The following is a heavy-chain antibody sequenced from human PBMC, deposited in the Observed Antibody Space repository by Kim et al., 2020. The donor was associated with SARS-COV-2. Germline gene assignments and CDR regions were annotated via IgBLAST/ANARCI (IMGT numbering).Heavy chain of an antibody. CDR2: INHSGST. CDR1: GGSFSGYY. V-gene: IGHV4-34*01. D-gene: IGHD3-3*01. CDR3: ARGRPAAFSITIFGVVRYGMDV. Sequence: SETLSLTCAVYGGSFSGYYWSWIRQPPGKGLEWIGEINHSGSTNYNPSLKSRVTISVDTSKNQFSLKLSSVTAADTAVYYCARGRPAAFSITIFGVVRYGMDVWGQGTTVTVSS. J-gene: IGHJ6*02.